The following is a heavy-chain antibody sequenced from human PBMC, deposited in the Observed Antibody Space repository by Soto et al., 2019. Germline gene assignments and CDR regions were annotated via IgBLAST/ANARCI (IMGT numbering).Heavy chain of an antibody. CDR3: ARGRITMVRGRSSWFDP. D-gene: IGHD3-10*01. J-gene: IGHJ5*02. Sequence: PSETLSLTCAVYGGSFSGYYWSWIRQPPGKGLEWIGEINHSGSTNYNPSLKSRVTISVDTSKNQFSLKLSSVTAADTAVYYCARGRITMVRGRSSWFDPWGQGTLVTVSS. CDR2: INHSGST. CDR1: GGSFSGYY. V-gene: IGHV4-34*01.